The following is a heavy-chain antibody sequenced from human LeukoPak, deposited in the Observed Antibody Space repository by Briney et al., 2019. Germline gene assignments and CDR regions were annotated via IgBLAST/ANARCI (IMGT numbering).Heavy chain of an antibody. CDR3: ARVFRAAAVDF. D-gene: IGHD6-13*01. CDR1: GGSISSYY. Sequence: SETLSLTYTVSGGSISSYYWNWIRQPPGKGLEWVGYIHFSGSTNYNPSLKRRVTISFDTPKNQFSLKLTSVTAADTAVYYCARVFRAAAVDFWGQGTLVTVSS. CDR2: IHFSGST. J-gene: IGHJ4*02. V-gene: IGHV4-59*01.